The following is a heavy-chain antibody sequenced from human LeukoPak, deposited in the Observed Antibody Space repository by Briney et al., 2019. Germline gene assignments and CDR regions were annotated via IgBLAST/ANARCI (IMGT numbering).Heavy chain of an antibody. Sequence: GGSLRLSCAASGSTFSSYAMHWVRQAPGKGLEYVSAISSNGGTTYYANSVKGRFTISRDNSKNTLYLQMGSLRAEDMAVYYCARPQRGYYYYGMDVWGQGTTVTVSS. CDR2: ISSNGGTT. CDR3: ARPQRGYYYYGMDV. J-gene: IGHJ6*02. CDR1: GSTFSSYA. V-gene: IGHV3-64*01. D-gene: IGHD3-16*01.